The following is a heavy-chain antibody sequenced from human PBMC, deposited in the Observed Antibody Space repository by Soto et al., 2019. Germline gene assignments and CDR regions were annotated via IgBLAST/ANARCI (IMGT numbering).Heavy chain of an antibody. V-gene: IGHV1-69*06. J-gene: IGHJ6*02. CDR3: ARGIVVVPSRGGYYYYGMAV. D-gene: IGHD2-2*01. CDR1: GGTFSSYA. Sequence: QVQLVQSGAEVKKPGSSVKVSCKASGGTFSSYAISWVRQAPGQGLEWMGGIIPIFGTANYAQKFQGRVTITADKSTGTAYRELSSLRSEDMAVYYCARGIVVVPSRGGYYYYGMAVWGQGSTVTVSS. CDR2: IIPIFGTA.